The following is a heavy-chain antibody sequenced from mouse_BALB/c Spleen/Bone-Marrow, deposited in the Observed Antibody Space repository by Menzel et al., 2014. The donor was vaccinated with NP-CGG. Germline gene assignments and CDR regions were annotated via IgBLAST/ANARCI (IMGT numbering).Heavy chain of an antibody. D-gene: IGHD4-1*01. CDR1: GYSFTSYY. CDR2: IFPGSDNT. J-gene: IGHJ2*01. Sequence: VKLMESGPELVKPGASVKMSCKASGYSFTSYYIHWVKQRPGQGLERIGWIFPGSDNTKYNEKFKGKATLTADTSSSTAYMHLSSLTSEDSAVYFCARNWDEYYFDYWGQGTTLTVSS. CDR3: ARNWDEYYFDY. V-gene: IGHV1-66*01.